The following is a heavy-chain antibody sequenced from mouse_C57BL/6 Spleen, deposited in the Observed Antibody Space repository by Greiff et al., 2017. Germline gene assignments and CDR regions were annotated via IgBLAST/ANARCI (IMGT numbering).Heavy chain of an antibody. V-gene: IGHV5-17*01. Sequence: EVQLVESGGGLVQPGGSLKLSCAASGFTFSDYGMHWVRQAPEKGLEWVAYISSGSSTIYYADTVKGRFTISRDNAKNTLFLQMTSLRSEDTAMYYCARGLGKGYFDDWGKGTTLTVSS. CDR3: ARGLGKGYFDD. CDR1: GFTFSDYG. J-gene: IGHJ2*01. CDR2: ISSGSSTI. D-gene: IGHD3-3*01.